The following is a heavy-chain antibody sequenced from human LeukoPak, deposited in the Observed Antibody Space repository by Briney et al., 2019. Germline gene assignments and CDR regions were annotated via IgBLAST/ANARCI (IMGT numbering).Heavy chain of an antibody. CDR2: INPNSGGT. Sequence: ASVKVSCKASGYTFTGYYMHWVRQAPGQGLEWMGWINPNSGGTNYAQKFQGWVTMTRDTSISTAYMELSRLRSDDTAVYYCARGRQLERQGDLFDYRGQGTLVTVSS. D-gene: IGHD1-1*01. CDR3: ARGRQLERQGDLFDY. V-gene: IGHV1-2*04. J-gene: IGHJ4*02. CDR1: GYTFTGYY.